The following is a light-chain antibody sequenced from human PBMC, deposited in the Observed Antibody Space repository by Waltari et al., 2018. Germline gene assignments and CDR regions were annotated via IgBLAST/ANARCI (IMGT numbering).Light chain of an antibody. J-gene: IGKJ1*01. V-gene: IGKV1-5*03. CDR2: KAS. CDR1: QSVSTW. CDR3: QQYNSYPCT. Sequence: DIQMTQSPSTLSASVGDRLTITCRASQSVSTWLAWYQQKPGKAPNLLIYKASTLETGVPSSFSGSGSGTEFTLNISSLQPDDFATYYCQQYNSYPCTFGQGTKVEI.